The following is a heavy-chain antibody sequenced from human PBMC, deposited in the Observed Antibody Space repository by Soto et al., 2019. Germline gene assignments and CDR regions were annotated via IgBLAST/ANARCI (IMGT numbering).Heavy chain of an antibody. V-gene: IGHV4-39*02. J-gene: IGHJ5*02. CDR1: GGSISSTIHY. D-gene: IGHD3-10*01. CDR3: AREAMVRGAITWFDP. Sequence: SETLSLTCTVSGGSISSTIHYWGWIRQPPGKGLEWVGSIYYTGSTSYYHPSLMGRVTISVDTSKNRFYLKLSSVTAADTAVYYCAREAMVRGAITWFDPWGQGSLVTVS. CDR2: IYYTGSTS.